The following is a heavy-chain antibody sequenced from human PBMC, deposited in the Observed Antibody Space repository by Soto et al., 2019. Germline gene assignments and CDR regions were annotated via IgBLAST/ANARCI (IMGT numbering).Heavy chain of an antibody. J-gene: IGHJ5*02. Sequence: EVQLLESGGGLVQPGGSLRLSCAASGFTFSSYAMSWVRQAPGKGLEWVSAISGSGGSTYYADSVKGRFTISRDNSTNTLYLQMNSLRAEDTAVYYCAKDRMFRGVIHGGGRWFDPWGQGTLVTVSS. D-gene: IGHD3-10*01. CDR3: AKDRMFRGVIHGGGRWFDP. CDR2: ISGSGGST. V-gene: IGHV3-23*01. CDR1: GFTFSSYA.